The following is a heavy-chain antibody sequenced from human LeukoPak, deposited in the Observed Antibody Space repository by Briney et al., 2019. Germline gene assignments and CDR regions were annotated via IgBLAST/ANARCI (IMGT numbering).Heavy chain of an antibody. CDR3: ARGGSSSSWPFYY. Sequence: SETLSLTSTVSGGSISSYYWSWIRQPPGKGLEWIGYIYYSGSTNYNPSLKSRVTMSVDTSKNQFSLKLTSVTTADTAVYYCARGGSSSSWPFYYWGQGTLVTVSS. CDR1: GGSISSYY. V-gene: IGHV4-59*01. D-gene: IGHD6-13*01. CDR2: IYYSGST. J-gene: IGHJ4*02.